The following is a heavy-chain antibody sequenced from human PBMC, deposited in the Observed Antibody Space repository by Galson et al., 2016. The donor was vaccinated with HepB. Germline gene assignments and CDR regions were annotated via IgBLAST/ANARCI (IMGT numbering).Heavy chain of an antibody. V-gene: IGHV3-21*04. D-gene: IGHD3-9*01. J-gene: IGHJ4*02. CDR3: AKNRYFDILNGYSQIDY. CDR1: GFTFSSSS. CDR2: ISSSSSYI. Sequence: SLRLSCAASGFTFSSSSMNWVRQAPGKGLEWVSSISSSSSYIYYTDSVKGRFTISRDNSKKTLYLQMNSLRTEDTAVYYCAKNRYFDILNGYSQIDYWGQGTLVTVSS.